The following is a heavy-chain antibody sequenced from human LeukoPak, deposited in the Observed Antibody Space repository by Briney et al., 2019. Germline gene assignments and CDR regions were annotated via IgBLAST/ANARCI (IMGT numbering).Heavy chain of an antibody. Sequence: PSETLSLTCAVYGGSFSGYYWNWIRQPPGKGLEWIGEINHSGSTNYNPSLKSRVTISVDTSKNQFSLKLSSVTAADTAVYYCARGGSSDYDSSGSSSSNFDYWGQGTLVTVSS. V-gene: IGHV4-34*01. D-gene: IGHD3-22*01. CDR3: ARGGSSDYDSSGSSSSNFDY. J-gene: IGHJ4*02. CDR1: GGSFSGYY. CDR2: INHSGST.